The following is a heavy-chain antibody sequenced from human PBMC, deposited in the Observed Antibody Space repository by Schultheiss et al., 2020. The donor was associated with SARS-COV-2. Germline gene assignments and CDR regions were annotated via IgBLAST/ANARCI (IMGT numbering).Heavy chain of an antibody. CDR2: ISSSGSTI. D-gene: IGHD6-19*01. CDR3: AKIKAVADY. Sequence: GESLKISCAASGFTFSDYYMSWIRQAPGKGLEWVSYISSSGSTIYYADSVKGRFTISRDNAKNSLYLQMNSLRAEDTAVYYCAKIKAVADYWGQGTLVTVSS. V-gene: IGHV3-11*01. J-gene: IGHJ4*02. CDR1: GFTFSDYY.